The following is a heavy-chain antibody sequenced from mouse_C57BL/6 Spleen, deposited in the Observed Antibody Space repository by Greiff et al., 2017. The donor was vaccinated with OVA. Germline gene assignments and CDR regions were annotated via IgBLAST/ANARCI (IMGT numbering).Heavy chain of an antibody. CDR3: VRHQAGYAMDY. CDR2: IRSKSNNYAT. J-gene: IGHJ4*01. V-gene: IGHV10-1*01. Sequence: EVQLVESGGGLVQPKGSLKLSCAASGFSFNTYAMNWVRQAPGKGLEWVARIRSKSNNYATYYADSVKDRFTISRDDSESMLYLQMNNLKTEDTAMYYCVRHQAGYAMDYWGQGTSVTVSS. D-gene: IGHD3-2*02. CDR1: GFSFNTYA.